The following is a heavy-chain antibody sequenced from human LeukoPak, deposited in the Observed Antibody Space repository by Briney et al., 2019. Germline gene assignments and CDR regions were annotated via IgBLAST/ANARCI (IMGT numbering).Heavy chain of an antibody. Sequence: SQTLSLTCAISGDSVSSNSGVWNWIRQSPSRGLEWLGRTYYRSKWHNEYAESVKSRISINPDTSKSQFSLQLNSVTPEDTAEYYCAGTTDYSSFLAYWGQGTLVTVSS. J-gene: IGHJ4*02. V-gene: IGHV6-1*01. CDR3: AGTTDYSSFLAY. CDR2: TYYRSKWHN. D-gene: IGHD4-11*01. CDR1: GDSVSSNSGV.